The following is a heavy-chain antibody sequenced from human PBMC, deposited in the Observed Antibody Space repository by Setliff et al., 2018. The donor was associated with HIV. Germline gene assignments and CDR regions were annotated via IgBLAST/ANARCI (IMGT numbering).Heavy chain of an antibody. Sequence: SVKVSCKASGGTFSSYAISWVRQAPGQGLEWMGGIIPIFGTANYAQKFQGRVTITADESTSTAYMELSSLRSEDTAVYYCARVWDWNYDLGYWGQGTLVTVSS. D-gene: IGHD1-7*01. CDR3: ARVWDWNYDLGY. J-gene: IGHJ4*02. V-gene: IGHV1-69*13. CDR2: IIPIFGTA. CDR1: GGTFSSYA.